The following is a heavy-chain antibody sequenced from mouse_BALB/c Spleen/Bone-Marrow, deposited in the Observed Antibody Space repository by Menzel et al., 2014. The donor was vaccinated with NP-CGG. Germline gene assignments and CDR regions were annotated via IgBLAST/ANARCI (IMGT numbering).Heavy chain of an antibody. J-gene: IGHJ2*01. D-gene: IGHD2-3*01. V-gene: IGHV4-1*02. Sequence: VQLKDSGGGLVQPGGSLKLSCAASGFDFSRYWMSWVRQAPGKGLEWIGEINPDSSTINYTPSLKDKFIISRDNAKNTLYLQMSKVRSEDTALYYCARLGYYGYFDYRGQGTTLTVSS. CDR2: INPDSSTI. CDR1: GFDFSRYW. CDR3: ARLGYYGYFDY.